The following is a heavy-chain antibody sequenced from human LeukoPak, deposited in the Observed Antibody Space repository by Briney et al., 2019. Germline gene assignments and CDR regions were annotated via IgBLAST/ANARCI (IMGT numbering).Heavy chain of an antibody. V-gene: IGHV4-34*01. D-gene: IGHD6-19*01. CDR3: ARDYSSGSNWFDP. CDR2: INHSGST. Sequence: PSETLSLTCAVYGGSFSGYYWSWIRQPPGMGLEWIGEINHSGSTNYNPSLKSRVTISVDTSKNQFSLKLSSVTAADTAVYYCARDYSSGSNWFDPWGQGTLVTVSS. J-gene: IGHJ5*02. CDR1: GGSFSGYY.